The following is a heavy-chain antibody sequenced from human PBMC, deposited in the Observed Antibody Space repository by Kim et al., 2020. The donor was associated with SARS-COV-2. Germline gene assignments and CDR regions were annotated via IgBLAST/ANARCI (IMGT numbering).Heavy chain of an antibody. CDR1: GFTFSNYG. V-gene: IGHV3-33*01. D-gene: IGHD3-10*01. Sequence: GGSLRLSCAASGFTFSNYGMHWVRQAPGKGLEWVAVIWYDGSNKYYADSVKGRFTISRDNFKNTLYLQMNSLRAEDTAIYYCAIAGGGFGRVFAFDDWGQGTLVTVSS. CDR2: IWYDGSNK. CDR3: AIAGGGFGRVFAFDD. J-gene: IGHJ4*02.